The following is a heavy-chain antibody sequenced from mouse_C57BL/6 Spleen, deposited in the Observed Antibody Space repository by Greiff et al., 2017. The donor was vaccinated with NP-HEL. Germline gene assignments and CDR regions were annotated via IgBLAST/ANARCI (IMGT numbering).Heavy chain of an antibody. CDR3: ARHEEAPITTVVARGYFDY. Sequence: VKLMESGAELVKPGASVKLSCKASGYTFTEYTIHWVKQRSGQGLEWIGWFYPGSGSIKYNEKFKDKATLTADKSSSTVYMELSRLTSEDSAVYFCARHEEAPITTVVARGYFDYWGQGTTLTVSS. J-gene: IGHJ2*01. V-gene: IGHV1-62-2*01. CDR1: GYTFTEYT. D-gene: IGHD1-1*01. CDR2: FYPGSGSI.